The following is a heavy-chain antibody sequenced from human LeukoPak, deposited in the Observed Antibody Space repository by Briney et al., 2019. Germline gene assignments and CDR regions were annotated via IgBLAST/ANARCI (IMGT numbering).Heavy chain of an antibody. CDR1: GFTFSTHW. CDR3: AKDGQWELNDAFDI. V-gene: IGHV3-74*01. CDR2: IRNDVIST. D-gene: IGHD1-26*01. Sequence: GGSLRLSCEASGFTFSTHWMHWVRQVPGKGLVWVSRIRNDVISTISTSYADSVKGRFTISRDNAKNTLYLQMNSLRAEDTAVYYCAKDGQWELNDAFDIWGQGTMVTVSS. J-gene: IGHJ3*02.